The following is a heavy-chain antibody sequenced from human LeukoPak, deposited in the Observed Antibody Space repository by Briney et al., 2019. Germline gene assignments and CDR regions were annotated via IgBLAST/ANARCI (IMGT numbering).Heavy chain of an antibody. V-gene: IGHV4-59*08. CDR2: IYYSGST. CDR3: ARAAASSSSWYSTYYFDY. Sequence: SETLSLTCTVSGGSISSYYWSWIRQPPGKGLEWIGYIYYSGSTNYNPSLKSRVTISVDTSKNQFSLKLSSVTAADTAVYYCARAAASSSSWYSTYYFDYWGQGTLVTVSS. J-gene: IGHJ4*02. D-gene: IGHD6-13*01. CDR1: GGSISSYY.